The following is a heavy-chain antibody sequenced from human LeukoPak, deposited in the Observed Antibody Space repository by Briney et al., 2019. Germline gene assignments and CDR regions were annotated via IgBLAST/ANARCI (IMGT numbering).Heavy chain of an antibody. J-gene: IGHJ4*02. Sequence: GGSLRLSCAASGFTFSSYAMSWVRQAPGKGLEWVSAISGSGGSTYYADSVNGRLTISRDNSKNTLYLQMNSLRAEDTAVYYCAKFDSIGYYTAAYFDYWGQETLVTVSS. D-gene: IGHD3-22*01. CDR1: GFTFSSYA. CDR2: ISGSGGST. CDR3: AKFDSIGYYTAAYFDY. V-gene: IGHV3-23*01.